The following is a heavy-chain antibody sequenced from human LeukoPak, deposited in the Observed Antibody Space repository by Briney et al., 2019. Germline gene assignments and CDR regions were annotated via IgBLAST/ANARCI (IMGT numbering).Heavy chain of an antibody. J-gene: IGHJ4*02. Sequence: GGSLRLSCAASGFTFSSYAMSWVRQAPGKGLEGVSAISGSGGSTYYADSVKGRFTISRDNSKNTLYLQMNSLRAEDTAVYYCAKVSGYSGSTTDYWGEGTLVTVSS. CDR3: AKVSGYSGSTTDY. D-gene: IGHD5-12*01. CDR2: ISGSGGST. V-gene: IGHV3-23*01. CDR1: GFTFSSYA.